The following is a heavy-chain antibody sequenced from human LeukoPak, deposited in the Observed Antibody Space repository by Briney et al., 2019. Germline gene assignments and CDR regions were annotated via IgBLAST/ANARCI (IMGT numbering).Heavy chain of an antibody. J-gene: IGHJ4*02. V-gene: IGHV3-23*01. Sequence: GGSLRLSCAASGFSFSSYAMSWVRQAPGKGREWVSGISGSGGSTYYADSVKGRFTISRDNSKNTLYLQMNSLRAEDTAVYYCAKGLRYFDSWGQGTLVTVSS. CDR2: ISGSGGST. CDR1: GFSFSSYA. CDR3: AKGLRYFDS.